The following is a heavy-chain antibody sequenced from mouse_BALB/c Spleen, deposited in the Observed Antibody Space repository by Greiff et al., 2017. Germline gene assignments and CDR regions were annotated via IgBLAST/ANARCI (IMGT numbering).Heavy chain of an antibody. V-gene: IGHV1-31*01. D-gene: IGHD2-14*01. Sequence: VQLQQSGPELVKPGASVKISCKASGYSFTGYYMHWVKQSHVKSLEWIGRINPYNGATSYNQNFKDKASLTVDKSSSTAYMELHSLTSEDSAVYYCAREGAYYRPWFAYWGQGTLVTVSA. CDR3: AREGAYYRPWFAY. CDR2: INPYNGAT. CDR1: GYSFTGYY. J-gene: IGHJ3*01.